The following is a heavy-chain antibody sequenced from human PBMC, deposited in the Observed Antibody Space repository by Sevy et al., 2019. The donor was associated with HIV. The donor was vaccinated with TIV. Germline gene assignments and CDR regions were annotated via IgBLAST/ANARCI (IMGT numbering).Heavy chain of an antibody. CDR2: MNPNSGNT. CDR3: AGRSGDYYLGAFDI. V-gene: IGHV1-8*01. CDR1: GYTFTSYD. Sequence: ASVKVSCKASGYTFTSYDINWVRQATGQGLEWMGWMNPNSGNTGYAQKFQGRVTMTRNTSISTAYMELSSLRSEDTAVYYCAGRSGDYYLGAFDIWGQGTMVTVSS. D-gene: IGHD4-17*01. J-gene: IGHJ3*02.